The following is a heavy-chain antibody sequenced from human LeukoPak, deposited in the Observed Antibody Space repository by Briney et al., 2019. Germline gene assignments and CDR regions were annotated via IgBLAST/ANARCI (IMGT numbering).Heavy chain of an antibody. D-gene: IGHD6-19*01. J-gene: IGHJ4*02. Sequence: ASVKVSCKASGYTFTGYYMHWVRQAPGQGLEWMGWISAYNGNTNYAQKLQGRVTMTTDTSTSTAYMELRRLRSDDTAVYYCARVERWLVHWGQGTLVTVSS. CDR3: ARVERWLVH. CDR1: GYTFTGYY. V-gene: IGHV1-18*04. CDR2: ISAYNGNT.